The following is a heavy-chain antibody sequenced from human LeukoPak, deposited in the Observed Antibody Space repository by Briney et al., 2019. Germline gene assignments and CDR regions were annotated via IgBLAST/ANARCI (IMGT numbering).Heavy chain of an antibody. J-gene: IGHJ5*02. V-gene: IGHV4-59*08. CDR3: ARQRIHWFDP. Sequence: PSETLSLTCTVSGGSISIYYWSWIRQPPGKGLEWIGYIYYSGSTNYNPPLKSRVTISVDTSKNQFSMKLSSVTAADTAVYYCARQRIHWFDPWGQGTLVTVSS. CDR1: GGSISIYY. CDR2: IYYSGST.